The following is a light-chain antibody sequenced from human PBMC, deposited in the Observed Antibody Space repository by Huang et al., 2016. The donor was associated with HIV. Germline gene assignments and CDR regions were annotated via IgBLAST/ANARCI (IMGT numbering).Light chain of an antibody. Sequence: IQLTQSPTSLSASVGDRVTIACRASQAIGTYLHWFQQKPGRAPKLLISDVSSLHTGIPSRFIGSGSGTEFTLTIRGLQFDDFATYCCQQSYSALITFGQGTRLEIK. V-gene: IGKV1-39*01. J-gene: IGKJ5*01. CDR3: QQSYSALIT. CDR1: QAIGTY. CDR2: DVS.